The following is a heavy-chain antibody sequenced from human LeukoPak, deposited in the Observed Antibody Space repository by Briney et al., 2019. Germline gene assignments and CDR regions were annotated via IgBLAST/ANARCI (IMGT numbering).Heavy chain of an antibody. J-gene: IGHJ4*02. CDR2: IYYSGST. Sequence: SETLSLTCTVSGGSISSSSYYRGWIRQPPGKGLEWIGSIYYSGSTYYNPSLKSRVTISVDTSKNQFSLKLSSVTAADTAVYYCARDDSSSWYYFDYWGQGTLVTVSS. CDR3: ARDDSSSWYYFDY. V-gene: IGHV4-39*07. D-gene: IGHD6-13*01. CDR1: GGSISSSSYY.